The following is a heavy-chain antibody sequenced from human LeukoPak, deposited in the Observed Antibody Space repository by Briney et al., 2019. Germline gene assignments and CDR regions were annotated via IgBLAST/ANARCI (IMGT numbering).Heavy chain of an antibody. Sequence: GGSLRLSCAASGFTFSSYSMNWVRQAPGKGLEWVSYISRSSSTIYYADSVKDRFTISRDNAKNSLYLQMNSLRAEDTAVYYRARDSGPDSSPSISESSQHWGQGTLVTVSS. D-gene: IGHD6-13*01. J-gene: IGHJ1*01. CDR3: ARDSGPDSSPSISESSQH. CDR1: GFTFSSYS. CDR2: ISRSSSTI. V-gene: IGHV3-48*01.